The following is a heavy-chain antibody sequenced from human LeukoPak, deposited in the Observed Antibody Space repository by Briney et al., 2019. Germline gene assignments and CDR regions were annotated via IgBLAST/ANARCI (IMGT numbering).Heavy chain of an antibody. Sequence: ASVRVSCKASGYTFTGYYMHWLPEAPGQGLEWMGRINPNSGDTKYVQKFQGRVNMTRDTSITIAYMEVSSLRSDDTALYYYAMAGNSWYGYFQHWGEGTLVTVSS. D-gene: IGHD6-13*01. V-gene: IGHV1-2*06. CDR2: INPNSGDT. CDR1: GYTFTGYY. J-gene: IGHJ1*01. CDR3: AMAGNSWYGYFQH.